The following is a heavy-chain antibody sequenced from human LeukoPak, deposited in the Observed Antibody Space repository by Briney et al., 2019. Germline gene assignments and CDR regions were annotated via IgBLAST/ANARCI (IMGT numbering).Heavy chain of an antibody. V-gene: IGHV4-59*01. CDR1: GGSISSYY. D-gene: IGHD5-12*01. CDR3: ARTKREYSGYVFQFNWFGP. CDR2: IYYSGST. Sequence: PSETLSLTCTVSGGSISSYYWSWIRQPPGKGLEWIGYIYYSGSTNYNPSLKSRVTISVDTSKNQFSLKLSSVTAADTAVYYCARTKREYSGYVFQFNWFGPWGQGTLVTVSS. J-gene: IGHJ5*02.